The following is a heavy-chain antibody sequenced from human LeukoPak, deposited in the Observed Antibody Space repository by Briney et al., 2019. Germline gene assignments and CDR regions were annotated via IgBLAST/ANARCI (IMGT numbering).Heavy chain of an antibody. Sequence: GSLRLSCAASTFTFTTYVMGWVRQAPGKGLEWVSVISASGDRTYYADSVKGRFTISRDNSKNTLYLQMDSLRAEDTAVYYCAKDVNDYQGAFDIWGQGTMVTVSS. CDR3: AKDVNDYQGAFDI. CDR1: TFTFTTYV. CDR2: ISASGDRT. D-gene: IGHD4-11*01. J-gene: IGHJ3*02. V-gene: IGHV3-23*01.